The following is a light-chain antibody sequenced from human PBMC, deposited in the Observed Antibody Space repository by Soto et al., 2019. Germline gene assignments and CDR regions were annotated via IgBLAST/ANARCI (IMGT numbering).Light chain of an antibody. V-gene: IGKV4-1*01. Sequence: DIVMTQSPDSLAVSLGERATINCKSGQSVLYSSNNQNYLAWYQQKPGQPPKLLISWASIRESGVPDRFSGSGSGTDFTLTISSLQAEDVAVYYCQQYYTTPRTFGQGTTVEIK. CDR3: QQYYTTPRT. CDR1: QSVLYSSNNQNY. J-gene: IGKJ1*01. CDR2: WAS.